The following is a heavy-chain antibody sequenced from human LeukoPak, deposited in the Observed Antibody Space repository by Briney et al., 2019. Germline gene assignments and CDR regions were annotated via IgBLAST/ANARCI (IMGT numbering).Heavy chain of an antibody. CDR2: INHSGST. D-gene: IGHD2-15*01. Sequence: SETLSLTCTVSGYSISSGYYWGWIRQPPGKGLEWIGSINHSGSTYYNPSLKSRVTISVDTSKNQFSLKLSSVTAADTAVYYCARGPGECSGGSCYSGYYYYMDVWGKGTTVTVSS. V-gene: IGHV4-38-2*02. CDR1: GYSISSGYY. J-gene: IGHJ6*03. CDR3: ARGPGECSGGSCYSGYYYYMDV.